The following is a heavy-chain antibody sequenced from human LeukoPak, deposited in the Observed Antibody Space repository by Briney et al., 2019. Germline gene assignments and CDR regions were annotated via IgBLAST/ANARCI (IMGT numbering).Heavy chain of an antibody. CDR1: GASISSYY. D-gene: IGHD3-22*01. J-gene: IGHJ4*02. CDR3: ARNGPHYYDGSGYLDY. Sequence: SETLSLTCTVSGASISSYYWTWIRQPPGKGLEWIGNNDYSGGSNYNPSLKSRVTISVDTSKNQFSLRLNSVTAADTPVYYCARNGPHYYDGSGYLDYWGQGALVTVSS. V-gene: IGHV4-59*01. CDR2: NDYSGGS.